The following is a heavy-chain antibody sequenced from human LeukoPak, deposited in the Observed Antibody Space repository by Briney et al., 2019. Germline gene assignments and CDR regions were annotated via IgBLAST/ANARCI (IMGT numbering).Heavy chain of an antibody. V-gene: IGHV3-53*01. D-gene: IGHD2-21*02. CDR2: IYSGGST. CDR1: GFTLSTNY. J-gene: IGHJ4*02. Sequence: GGSLRLSCAPSGFTLSTNYMTGVPQAPGKGLEWLSVIYSGGSTYYADSVKGRFTISRDNSKTTLYLQMNSLRAEDTAVYYCASAGLLFTDYYFDYWGQGTLVTVSS. CDR3: ASAGLLFTDYYFDY.